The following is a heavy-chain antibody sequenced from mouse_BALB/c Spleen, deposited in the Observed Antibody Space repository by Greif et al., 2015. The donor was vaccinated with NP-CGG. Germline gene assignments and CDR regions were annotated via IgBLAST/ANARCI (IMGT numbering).Heavy chain of an antibody. V-gene: IGHV1S81*02. CDR1: GYTFTNYY. CDR3: TRAYYGNYLAWFAY. Sequence: VQLQQSGAELVKPGASVKLSCKASGYTFTNYYMYWVKQRPGQGLEWIGEINPSNGGTNFNEKFKSKATLTVDKSSSTAYMQLSSLTSEDSAVYYCTRAYYGNYLAWFAYWGQGTLVTVSA. D-gene: IGHD2-10*01. CDR2: INPSNGGT. J-gene: IGHJ3*01.